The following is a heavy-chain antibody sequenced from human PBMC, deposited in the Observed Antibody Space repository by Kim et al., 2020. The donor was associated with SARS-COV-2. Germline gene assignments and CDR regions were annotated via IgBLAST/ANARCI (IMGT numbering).Heavy chain of an antibody. D-gene: IGHD1-26*01. Sequence: GGSLRLSCAASGFTFSGYWMHWVRQAPGKGLVWVSRVNSDGSSTTYADSVKGRFTISRDNAKKTLYLQMNSLRAEDTAVYYCTTDSMTSGSYFVGRWGQGTLVAVSS. V-gene: IGHV3-74*01. J-gene: IGHJ4*02. CDR1: GFTFSGYW. CDR3: TTDSMTSGSYFVGR. CDR2: VNSDGSST.